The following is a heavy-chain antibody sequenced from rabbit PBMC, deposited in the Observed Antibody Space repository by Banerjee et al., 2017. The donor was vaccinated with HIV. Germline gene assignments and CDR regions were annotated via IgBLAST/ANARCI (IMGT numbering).Heavy chain of an antibody. Sequence: QEQLVESGGGLVQPEGSLKLSCTASGFSFSDKAVMCWVRQAPGKGLEWIACINVVTGKAEYASWAKGRYSISKTSSTTVTLEMTSLTAADTDTYFCARDLPDVIGWNFGWWGPGTLVTVS. CDR3: ARDLPDVIGWNFGW. V-gene: IGHV1S45*01. CDR1: GFSFSDKAV. CDR2: INVVTGKA. D-gene: IGHD1-1*01. J-gene: IGHJ4*01.